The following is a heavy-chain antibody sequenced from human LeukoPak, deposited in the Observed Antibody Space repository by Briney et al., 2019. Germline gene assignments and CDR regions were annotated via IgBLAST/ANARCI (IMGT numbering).Heavy chain of an antibody. CDR2: IRNDGSST. V-gene: IGHV3-74*01. D-gene: IGHD2-8*02. CDR1: GFTLNNYW. J-gene: IGHJ4*02. Sequence: PGGSLRLSCAASGFTLNNYWMHWVRQAPGKGLVWVSRIRNDGSSTNYADFVKGRFTISRDNGKNTVDLQMNSLRAEDTAIYYCVRRIPSPGGSYYFDYWGQGTLVTVSS. CDR3: VRRIPSPGGSYYFDY.